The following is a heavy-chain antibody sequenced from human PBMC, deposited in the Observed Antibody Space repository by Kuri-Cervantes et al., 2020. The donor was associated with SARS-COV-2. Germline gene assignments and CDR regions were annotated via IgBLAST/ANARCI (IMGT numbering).Heavy chain of an antibody. CDR3: AKGGAAGYYTYYYMDA. V-gene: IGHV3-73*01. CDR2: VRGKANNYAT. J-gene: IGHJ6*03. D-gene: IGHD3/OR15-3a*01. Sequence: GGSLRLSCEVSGFLFSASAIHWVRQASGKGLEWVGRVRGKANNYATAYAASVKGRFTISRDDSKNMAYLQMNSLKTEDTAVYYCAKGGAAGYYTYYYMDAWGKGTTVTVSS. CDR1: GFLFSASA.